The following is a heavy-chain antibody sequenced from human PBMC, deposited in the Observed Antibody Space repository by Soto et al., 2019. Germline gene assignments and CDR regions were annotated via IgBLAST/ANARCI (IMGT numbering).Heavy chain of an antibody. J-gene: IGHJ6*02. CDR2: ISSSSSYI. D-gene: IGHD3-22*01. CDR1: GFTFSSYS. CDR3: ARVYASSGYYSLYYYYYGMDV. Sequence: GGSLRLSCAASGFTFSSYSMNWVRQAPGNGLEWVSSISSSSSYIYYADSVKGRFTISRDNAKNSLYLQMNSLRAEDTAVYYCARVYASSGYYSLYYYYYGMDVWGQGTTVTVSS. V-gene: IGHV3-21*01.